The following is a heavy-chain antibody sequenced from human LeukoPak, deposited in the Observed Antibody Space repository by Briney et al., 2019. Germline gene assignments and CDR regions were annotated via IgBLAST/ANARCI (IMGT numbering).Heavy chain of an antibody. CDR3: AGFIWGIGFDP. J-gene: IGHJ5*02. Sequence: SETLSLTCTVYGGSFSGYYWTWIRQPPGKGLQWIGEIHQSGRTNSNPSLKSRVTMSVDTSKNHFSLKLTSVTAADTAVYYCAGFIWGIGFDPWGQGTLVTVSS. D-gene: IGHD3-16*01. V-gene: IGHV4-34*01. CDR2: IHQSGRT. CDR1: GGSFSGYY.